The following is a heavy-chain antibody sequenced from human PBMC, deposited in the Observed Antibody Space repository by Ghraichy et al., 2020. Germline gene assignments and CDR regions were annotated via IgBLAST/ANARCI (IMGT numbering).Heavy chain of an antibody. D-gene: IGHD4-17*01. Sequence: GSLRLSCTASGFTFGDYAMSWFRQAPGKGLEWVGFIRSKAYGGTTEYAASVKGRFTISRDDSKSIAYLQMNSLKTEDTAVYYCTRDRDDYGDYFDYWGQGTLVTVSS. J-gene: IGHJ4*02. CDR1: GFTFGDYA. V-gene: IGHV3-49*03. CDR3: TRDRDDYGDYFDY. CDR2: IRSKAYGGTT.